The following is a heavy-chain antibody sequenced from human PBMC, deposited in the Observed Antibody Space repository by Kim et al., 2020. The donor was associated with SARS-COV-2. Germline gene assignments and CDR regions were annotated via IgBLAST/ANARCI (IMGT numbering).Heavy chain of an antibody. V-gene: IGHV1-8*01. Sequence: ASVKVSCKTSGYSFTFYDVNWVRQAPGLGLEYMGWIFPNSGDTGYSQQFQGRVTMTGDTSKNTAFLELSGLTSEDTAVYYCARGIPPRLGFFDYWGPGTLVSVSS. CDR3: ARGIPPRLGFFDY. D-gene: IGHD3-16*01. CDR1: GYSFTFYD. J-gene: IGHJ4*02. CDR2: IFPNSGDT.